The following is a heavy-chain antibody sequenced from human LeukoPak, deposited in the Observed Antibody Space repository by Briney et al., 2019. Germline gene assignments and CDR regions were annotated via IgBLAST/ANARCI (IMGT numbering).Heavy chain of an antibody. D-gene: IGHD3-9*01. J-gene: IGHJ6*03. Sequence: PGGSLRLSCAASGFTFSAYEMNWVRQAPGKGLEWISHISTSGDTINYANSVKGRFTISRDNAKNSLYLQMNSLRAEDTAVYYCARVRYDILTGYYYSMDVWGKGTTVTISS. CDR1: GFTFSAYE. V-gene: IGHV3-48*03. CDR3: ARVRYDILTGYYYSMDV. CDR2: ISTSGDTI.